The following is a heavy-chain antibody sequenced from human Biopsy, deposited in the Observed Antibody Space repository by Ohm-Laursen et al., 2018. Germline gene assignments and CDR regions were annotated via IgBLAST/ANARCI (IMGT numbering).Heavy chain of an antibody. CDR2: RFHSGSP. J-gene: IGHJ4*02. CDR3: ARLSRRGYIIFFDY. V-gene: IGHV4-59*08. D-gene: IGHD5-12*01. CDR1: GGSITGDF. Sequence: GTLSLTCTVSGGSITGDFWTWIRQTPERGLEWIGYRFHSGSPIYNPSLQSRVTISIDTSKNQFSLTLSSVSAADTAVYYCARLSRRGYIIFFDYWGRGTRVTVSS.